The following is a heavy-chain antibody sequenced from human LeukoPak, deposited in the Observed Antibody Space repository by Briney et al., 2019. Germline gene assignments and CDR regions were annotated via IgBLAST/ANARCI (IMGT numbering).Heavy chain of an antibody. D-gene: IGHD4-23*01. V-gene: IGHV3-53*01. CDR3: ARDFHDCGGNGIDY. CDR2: IYSGGST. J-gene: IGHJ4*02. CDR1: GFTVSSNH. Sequence: GGSLRLSCAASGFTVSSNHMSWVRQAPGKGLEWVSVIYSGGSTYYADSVKGRFTISRDNSKNTLYLQMNSLRAEDTAVYYCARDFHDCGGNGIDYWGQGTLVTVSS.